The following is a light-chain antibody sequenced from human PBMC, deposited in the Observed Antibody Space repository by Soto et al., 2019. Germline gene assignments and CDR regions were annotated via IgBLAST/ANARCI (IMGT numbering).Light chain of an antibody. Sequence: QSALTQPPSXXXXXXXXXTISCTGTSSDVGGYNYVSWYQHHPGKAPKLMIYEVSKRPSGVPDRFSGSKSGNTASLTVSGLQAEDEADYYCSSYVGSKTVVFGGGTKLTVL. CDR3: SSYVGSKTVV. J-gene: IGLJ2*01. CDR2: EVS. V-gene: IGLV2-8*01. CDR1: SSDVGGYNY.